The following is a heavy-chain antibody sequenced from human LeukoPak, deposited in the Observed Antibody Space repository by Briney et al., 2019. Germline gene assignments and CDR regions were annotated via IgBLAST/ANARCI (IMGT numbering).Heavy chain of an antibody. Sequence: PSETLSLTCTVSGGSISSYYWSWIRQPPGKGLEWIGYIYYSGSTNYNPSLKSRFTISVDTSKNQFSLKLSSVTAADTAVYYCARAVGTIFGVDSRQQAFDYWGQGTLVTVSS. V-gene: IGHV4-59*01. CDR2: IYYSGST. CDR3: ARAVGTIFGVDSRQQAFDY. J-gene: IGHJ4*02. D-gene: IGHD3-3*01. CDR1: GGSISSYY.